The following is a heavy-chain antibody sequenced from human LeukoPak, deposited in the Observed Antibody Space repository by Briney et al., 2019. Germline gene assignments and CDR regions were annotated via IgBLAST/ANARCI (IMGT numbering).Heavy chain of an antibody. CDR1: GFTVSSNY. Sequence: GGSLRLSCAASGFTVSSNYMSWVRQAPGKGLEWASVIYSGGSTYYADSVKGRFTISRDNSKNTLYLQMNSLRAEDTAVYYCARGLTDVYGGEDWGQGTLVTVSS. D-gene: IGHD4/OR15-4a*01. CDR2: IYSGGST. V-gene: IGHV3-66*01. CDR3: ARGLTDVYGGED. J-gene: IGHJ4*02.